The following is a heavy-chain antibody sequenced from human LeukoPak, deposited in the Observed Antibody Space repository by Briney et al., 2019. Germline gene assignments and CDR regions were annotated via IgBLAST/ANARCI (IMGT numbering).Heavy chain of an antibody. V-gene: IGHV3-53*01. D-gene: IGHD6-19*01. CDR3: ASWPGGWYGEDS. Sequence: SGGSLRLSCAASGFTFDDYSMHWVRQPPGKGLEWVSVIYGGGSTYYADSVKGRFTISRDTFKNTVNLQMNSLRAEDTAVYYCASWPGGWYGEDSWGQGTLVTVSS. J-gene: IGHJ4*02. CDR1: GFTFDDYS. CDR2: IYGGGST.